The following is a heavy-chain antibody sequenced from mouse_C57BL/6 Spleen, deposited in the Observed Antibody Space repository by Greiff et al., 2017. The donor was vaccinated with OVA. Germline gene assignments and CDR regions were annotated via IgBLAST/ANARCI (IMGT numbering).Heavy chain of an antibody. V-gene: IGHV5-4*03. J-gene: IGHJ1*03. CDR2: ISDGGSYT. D-gene: IGHD2-3*01. Sequence: EVKLVESGGGLVKPGGSLKLSCAASGFTFSSYAMSWVRQTPEKRLEWVATISDGGSYTYYPDNVKGRFTISRDNAKNNLYLQMSHLKSEDTAMYYCARVRLLRYFDVWGTGTTVTGSS. CDR1: GFTFSSYA. CDR3: ARVRLLRYFDV.